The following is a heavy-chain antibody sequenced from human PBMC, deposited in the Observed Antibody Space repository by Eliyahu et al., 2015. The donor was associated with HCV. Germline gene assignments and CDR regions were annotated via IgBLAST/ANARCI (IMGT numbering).Heavy chain of an antibody. CDR1: GFTFSNHA. CDR3: ARGFTGSCIDK. J-gene: IGHJ4*02. CDR2: ISYDEQNE. Sequence: QVQLVESGGGVVQPGGSLRLSCVASGFTFSNHAMHWVRQAPGGGLEWVAVISYDEQNEYYLDSVKGRFTVSRDNLKNTVFLQMNSLRADDAAIYYCARGFTGSCIDKWGQGTLVSVSS. V-gene: IGHV3-30*04. D-gene: IGHD1-26*01.